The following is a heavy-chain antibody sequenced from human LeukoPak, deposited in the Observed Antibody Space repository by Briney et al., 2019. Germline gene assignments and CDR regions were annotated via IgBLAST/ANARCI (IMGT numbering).Heavy chain of an antibody. Sequence: GESLQISGACSGSFFTSYWIGGVRQLPGKGLEWMGIIYPGDSDTRYSPSFQGQVTMSADKSTSTAYLQWSSIPAIGTAMYFCARSYRSGSYCGAFDIWGQGTMVTVSS. V-gene: IGHV5-51*01. CDR3: ARSYRSGSYCGAFDI. CDR1: GSFFTSYW. CDR2: IYPGDSDT. D-gene: IGHD3-10*01. J-gene: IGHJ3*02.